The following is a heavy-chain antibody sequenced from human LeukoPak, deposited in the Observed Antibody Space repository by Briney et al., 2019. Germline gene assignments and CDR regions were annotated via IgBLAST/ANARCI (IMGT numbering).Heavy chain of an antibody. CDR2: IYTSGST. D-gene: IGHD3-22*01. CDR3: AKLGARYYYDSSGYFFDP. CDR1: GDSISSGHYY. Sequence: SQTLSLTCTVSGDSISSGHYYWSWIRQPAGKGLEWIGHIYTSGSTNYNPSLTSRVTMSVDTAKNQFSLKMNSVTAADTAVYYCAKLGARYYYDSSGYFFDPWGQGTLVTVSS. J-gene: IGHJ5*02. V-gene: IGHV4-61*09.